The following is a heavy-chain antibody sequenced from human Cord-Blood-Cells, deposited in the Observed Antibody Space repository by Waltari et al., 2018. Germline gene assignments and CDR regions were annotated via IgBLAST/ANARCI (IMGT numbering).Heavy chain of an antibody. CDR2: IIPIFGTA. CDR3: ARVIYDFWSGYSSYYFDY. J-gene: IGHJ4*02. CDR1: GGTFSSSA. Sequence: QVQLVQSGAEVKKPGSSVKVSCKASGGTFSSSAISRVRQAPGQGLEWMGGIIPIFGTANYAQKFQGRVTITADKSTSTAYMELSSLRSEDTAVYYCARVIYDFWSGYSSYYFDYWGQGTLVTVSS. D-gene: IGHD3-3*01. V-gene: IGHV1-69*06.